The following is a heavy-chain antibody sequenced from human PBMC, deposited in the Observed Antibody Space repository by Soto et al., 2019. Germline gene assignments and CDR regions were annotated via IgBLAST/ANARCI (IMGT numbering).Heavy chain of an antibody. J-gene: IGHJ4*02. D-gene: IGHD3-3*01. V-gene: IGHV4-39*01. CDR2: IYYSGST. Sequence: SETLSLTCTVSGGSISSSSYYWGWIRQPPGKGLEWIGSIYYSGSTYYNPSLKSRVTISVDTSKNQFSLKLSSVTAADTAVYYCARSLENYDFWSGYYGGYYFDYWGQGTLVTVSS. CDR1: GGSISSSSYY. CDR3: ARSLENYDFWSGYYGGYYFDY.